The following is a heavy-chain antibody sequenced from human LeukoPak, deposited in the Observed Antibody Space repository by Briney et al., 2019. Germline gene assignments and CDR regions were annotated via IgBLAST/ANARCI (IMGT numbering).Heavy chain of an antibody. CDR2: IYPSGHT. V-gene: IGHV4-39*01. D-gene: IGHD6-13*01. CDR3: GRGGIAAAASGIDY. CDR1: GGSIARSDYI. J-gene: IGHJ4*02. Sequence: SETLSLTCSVSGGSIARSDYIWDWLRQPPGKGLEWIGNIYPSGHTHYNPSLRSRVTMSLDTSKNQFSLKMNSVTAADTAVYYCGRGGIAAAASGIDYWGQGTLVAVSS.